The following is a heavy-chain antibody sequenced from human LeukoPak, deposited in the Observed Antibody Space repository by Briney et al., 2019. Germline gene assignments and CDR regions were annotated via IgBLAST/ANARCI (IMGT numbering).Heavy chain of an antibody. CDR1: GFTFSSYS. D-gene: IGHD2-2*01. CDR2: ISSSSSTI. V-gene: IGHV3-48*01. CDR3: ARGPAAIVYYYYSMDV. Sequence: GGSLRLSCAASGFTFSSYSMNWVRQAPGKGLEWVSYISSSSSTIYYADSVKGRFTISRDNAKNSLYLQMNSLRAEDTAVYYCARGPAAIVYYYYSMDVWGQGTTVTVSS. J-gene: IGHJ6*02.